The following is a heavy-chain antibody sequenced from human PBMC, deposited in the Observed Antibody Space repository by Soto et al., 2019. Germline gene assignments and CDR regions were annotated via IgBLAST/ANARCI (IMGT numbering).Heavy chain of an antibody. J-gene: IGHJ6*02. CDR3: AREASKYSGMDV. V-gene: IGHV1-46*01. CDR1: GYTFTNYY. Sequence: VSVKVSCKASGYTFTNYYMHWVRQAPGQGLEWMGVINPSGGSTTYAQKFQGRVTMTRDTSTSTVYMELSSLISEDTTEYYCAREASKYSGMDVWGQGTTVTVSS. D-gene: IGHD2-21*01. CDR2: INPSGGST.